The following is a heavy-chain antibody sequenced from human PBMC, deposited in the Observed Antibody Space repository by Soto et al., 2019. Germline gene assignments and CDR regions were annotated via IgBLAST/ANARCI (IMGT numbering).Heavy chain of an antibody. J-gene: IGHJ6*02. CDR1: GFTVSSDY. CDR3: AGDPGDRNGMIV. Sequence: EVQVVESGGDLVQPGGSLRLSCAASGFTVSSDYMNWVRQAPGKGLEWVSVIYSDGGRYYADSVKGRFTISRDNSKNMVYLQMHSLSAEDTAVYYCAGDPGDRNGMIVWGQGTTVTVSS. D-gene: IGHD1-26*01. V-gene: IGHV3-66*01. CDR2: IYSDGGR.